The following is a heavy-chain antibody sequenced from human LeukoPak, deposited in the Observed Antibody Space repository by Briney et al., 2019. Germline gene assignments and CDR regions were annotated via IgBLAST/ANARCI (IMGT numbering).Heavy chain of an antibody. CDR1: GFTFSSHW. D-gene: IGHD3-22*01. V-gene: IGHV3-7*01. CDR3: ARGFYDSSGSDY. Sequence: GGSLRLSCAASGFTFSSHWMSWVRQAPGKGLEWVATIKQDGSEKYYVDSVKGRFTISRDNAKNSLYLQMNSLRAEDTAVYYCARGFYDSSGSDYWGQGTVVTVSS. J-gene: IGHJ4*02. CDR2: IKQDGSEK.